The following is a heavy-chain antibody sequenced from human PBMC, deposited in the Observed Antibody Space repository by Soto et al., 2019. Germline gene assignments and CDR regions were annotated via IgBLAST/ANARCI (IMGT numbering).Heavy chain of an antibody. CDR3: ARGGLTMVRGVIRGWYYGMDV. Sequence: PGGSLRLSCAASGFTFSDYYMSWIRQAPGKGLEWVSYISSSSSYTNYADSVKGRFTISRDNAKNSLYLQMNSLRAEDTAVYYCARGGLTMVRGVIRGWYYGMDVWGQGTTVTVSS. CDR2: ISSSSSYT. V-gene: IGHV3-11*06. CDR1: GFTFSDYY. D-gene: IGHD3-10*01. J-gene: IGHJ6*02.